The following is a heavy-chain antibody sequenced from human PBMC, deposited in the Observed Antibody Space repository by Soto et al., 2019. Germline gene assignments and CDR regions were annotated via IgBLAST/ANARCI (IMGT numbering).Heavy chain of an antibody. J-gene: IGHJ4*02. CDR1: GYTFTSYG. V-gene: IGHV1-18*01. Sequence: GASVKVSCKASGYTFTSYGISWVRQAPGQGLEWMGWISAYNGNTNYAQKLQGRVTMTTDTSTSTAYMELRSLRSDDTAVYYCARTKKLYNWNWFDYWGQGTLVTVSS. D-gene: IGHD1-7*01. CDR2: ISAYNGNT. CDR3: ARTKKLYNWNWFDY.